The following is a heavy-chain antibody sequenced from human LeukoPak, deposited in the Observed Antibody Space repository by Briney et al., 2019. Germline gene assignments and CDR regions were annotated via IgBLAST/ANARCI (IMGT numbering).Heavy chain of an antibody. CDR2: INHSGST. CDR3: ARVGSLSRGRNWIDP. J-gene: IGHJ5*02. Sequence: SETLSLTCAVYGGSFSGYYWSWIRQPPGKGLEWIGEINHSGSTNYNPSLKSRVTISVDTSKNQFSLKLSSVTAADTAVYYCARVGSLSRGRNWIDPWGQGTLVTVSS. V-gene: IGHV4-34*01. CDR1: GGSFSGYY.